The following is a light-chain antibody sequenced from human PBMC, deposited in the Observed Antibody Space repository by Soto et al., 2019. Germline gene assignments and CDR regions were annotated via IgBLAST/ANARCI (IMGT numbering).Light chain of an antibody. CDR3: QQYGSPGVFT. Sequence: EIVLTQSPGTLSLSPGERATLSCRASQSVSSSYLAWYQQKPGQAPRLLIYGASIRATGIPDGFSGSGSGTEFSLTISSLETEDFAVYYFQQYGSPGVFTFGPGTKVVIK. J-gene: IGKJ3*01. V-gene: IGKV3-20*01. CDR1: QSVSSSY. CDR2: GAS.